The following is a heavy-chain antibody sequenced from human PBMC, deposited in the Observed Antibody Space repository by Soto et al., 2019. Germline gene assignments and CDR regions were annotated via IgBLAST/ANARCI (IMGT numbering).Heavy chain of an antibody. D-gene: IGHD3-9*01. J-gene: IGHJ6*02. CDR2: ISAYKGNT. V-gene: IGHV1-18*01. Sequence: QVQLVQSGAEVKKPGASVKVSCKASGYTFTSYGISWVRQAPGQGLEGMGWISAYKGNTNYAQKLQGRVTMTTHPSTSTAYMELRSLKSDDTAVYYCARVSSHRSSDILTYYYYGMDVWGQGTTVTVSS. CDR1: GYTFTSYG. CDR3: ARVSSHRSSDILTYYYYGMDV.